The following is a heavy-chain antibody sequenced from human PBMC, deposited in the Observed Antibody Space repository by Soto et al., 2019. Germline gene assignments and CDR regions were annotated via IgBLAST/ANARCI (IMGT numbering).Heavy chain of an antibody. CDR2: IKSDGSGT. CDR3: ARGDGDYYDGNGYLGRH. Sequence: EVQLVESGGGSVQPGGSLRLSCAASGFTFSSYWMHWVRQAPGKGLVWVSRIKSDGSGTYYADSVKGRLTISRDNAKNXXDLQMKGMRAEDRAVYYCARGDGDYYDGNGYLGRHWGQGTLVTVSS. V-gene: IGHV3-74*01. J-gene: IGHJ4*02. CDR1: GFTFSSYW. D-gene: IGHD3-22*01.